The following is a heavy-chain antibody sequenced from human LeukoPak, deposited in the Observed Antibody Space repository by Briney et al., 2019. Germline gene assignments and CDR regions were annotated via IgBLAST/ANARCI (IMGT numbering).Heavy chain of an antibody. D-gene: IGHD1-7*01. CDR2: ISYDGSNK. J-gene: IGHJ4*02. CDR3: AKATGYNWNYKIDY. CDR1: GFTFSSYG. V-gene: IGHV3-30*18. Sequence: GRSLRLSCAASGFTFSSYGIHWVRQAPGKGLEWVAVISYDGSNKYYADSVKGRFTISRDNSKNTLYLQMNSLRAEDTAVYYCAKATGYNWNYKIDYWGQGTLVTVSS.